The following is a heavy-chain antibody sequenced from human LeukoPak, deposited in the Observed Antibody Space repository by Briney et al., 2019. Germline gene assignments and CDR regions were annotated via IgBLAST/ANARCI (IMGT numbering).Heavy chain of an antibody. CDR3: VSRTSGYFDY. D-gene: IGHD7-27*01. CDR1: GGAINDYY. CDR2: IYYQGTT. Sequence: KPSETLSLTCTLSGGAINDYYWSWIRQSPGKGLEWIGYIYYQGTTKYNPSLISRVTISVDTATSHFSLKMSSVTAADTAVYYCVSRTSGYFDYWGQGILVTVSS. J-gene: IGHJ4*02. V-gene: IGHV4-59*01.